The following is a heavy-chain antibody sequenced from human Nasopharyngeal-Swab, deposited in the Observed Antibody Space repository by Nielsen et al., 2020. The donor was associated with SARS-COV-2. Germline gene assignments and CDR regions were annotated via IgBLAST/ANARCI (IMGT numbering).Heavy chain of an antibody. D-gene: IGHD6-13*01. J-gene: IGHJ6*02. CDR3: ARSIAAAGTSSGYYGMDV. Sequence: WIRQPPGKGLEWIGEINHSGSTNYNPSLKSRVTISVDTSKNQFSLRLSSVTAADTAVYYCARSIAAAGTSSGYYGMDVWGQGTTVPSP. CDR2: INHSGST. V-gene: IGHV4-34*01.